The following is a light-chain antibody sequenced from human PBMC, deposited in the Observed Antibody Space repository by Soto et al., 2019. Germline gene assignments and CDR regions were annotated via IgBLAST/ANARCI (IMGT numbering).Light chain of an antibody. V-gene: IGKV1D-12*01. CDR2: AVS. CDR1: QAISTW. J-gene: IGKJ1*01. Sequence: DIQMTQSPSSVSASVGDRVTITCRASQAISTWVAWYQQKPGKAPKLLIYAVSNLQTGVPSRFSGSGSGTDFTLTISSLQPEDFATDYCQQANSFPRTFGQGTKVEIK. CDR3: QQANSFPRT.